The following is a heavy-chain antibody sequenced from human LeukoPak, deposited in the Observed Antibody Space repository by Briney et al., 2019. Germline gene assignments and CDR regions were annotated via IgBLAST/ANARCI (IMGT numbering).Heavy chain of an antibody. CDR1: GGSFSGYY. Sequence: SETLSLTCTVFGGSFSGYYWSWIRQPPGKGLEWMGEINHSGSTNYNPSLKSRVTIPVDTSKNQFSLKLRSVTAADTAVYYCASYSSGWYRRPYFDYWGQGTLVTVSS. CDR3: ASYSSGWYRRPYFDY. V-gene: IGHV4-34*01. CDR2: INHSGST. J-gene: IGHJ4*02. D-gene: IGHD6-19*01.